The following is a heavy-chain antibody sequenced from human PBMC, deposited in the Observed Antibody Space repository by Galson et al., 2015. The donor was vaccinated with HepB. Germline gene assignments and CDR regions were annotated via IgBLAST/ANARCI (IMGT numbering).Heavy chain of an antibody. Sequence: PLRLPCAAPGFSLSTSTMNWVRQAPGKGLEWVASISTTANHIYYAGPVQGRFTISRDNAKNSLYLQLSSLRAEDTAVYYCAKDTPNPPARGWSYFDLWGQGTLVTVSS. V-gene: IGHV3-21*01. CDR2: ISTTANHI. CDR3: AKDTPNPPARGWSYFDL. CDR1: GFSLSTST. J-gene: IGHJ4*02. D-gene: IGHD2-15*01.